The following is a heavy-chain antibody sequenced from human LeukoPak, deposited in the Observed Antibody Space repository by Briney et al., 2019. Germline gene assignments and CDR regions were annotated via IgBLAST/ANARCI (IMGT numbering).Heavy chain of an antibody. J-gene: IGHJ5*02. CDR1: GFTFSSYS. Sequence: PGGSLRLSCAASGFTFSSYSMNWVRQALGKGPEWVSYISSSSSTIYYADSVKGRFTISRDNAKNSLYLQMNSLRAEDTAVYYCARDPTRGYCSSTSCYGHNWFDPWGQGTLVTVSS. CDR3: ARDPTRGYCSSTSCYGHNWFDP. V-gene: IGHV3-48*04. CDR2: ISSSSSTI. D-gene: IGHD2-2*01.